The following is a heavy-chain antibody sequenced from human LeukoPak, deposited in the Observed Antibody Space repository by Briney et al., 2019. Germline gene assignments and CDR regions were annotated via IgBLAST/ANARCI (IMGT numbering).Heavy chain of an antibody. CDR3: ARVAAEVVGVPGAIGFGWLRRDYYYMDV. V-gene: IGHV1-2*02. Sequence: ASVKVSCKASGYTFTGYYMHWVRQAPGQGLEWMGWISPTSGGTNYAQKFQGRVTMTRDMSTSTVYMELSSLRSEDTAVYYCARVAAEVVGVPGAIGFGWLRRDYYYMDVWGKGTTVTVSS. D-gene: IGHD2-2*02. CDR1: GYTFTGYY. CDR2: ISPTSGGT. J-gene: IGHJ6*03.